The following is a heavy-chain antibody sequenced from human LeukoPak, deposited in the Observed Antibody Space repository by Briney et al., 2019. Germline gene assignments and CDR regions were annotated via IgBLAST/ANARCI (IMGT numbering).Heavy chain of an antibody. V-gene: IGHV3-74*01. CDR2: IHSDGSST. J-gene: IGHJ4*02. CDR3: AKLMIGSIHYYDSSGQHYFDY. D-gene: IGHD3-22*01. CDR1: GFTFTSYW. Sequence: GGSLRLSCAASGFTFTSYWMHWVRQAPGKGLVWISHIHSDGSSTSYADSVTGRFTISRDNAKNMVYLQMNGLRTEDTAVYYCAKLMIGSIHYYDSSGQHYFDYWGQGTLVTVSS.